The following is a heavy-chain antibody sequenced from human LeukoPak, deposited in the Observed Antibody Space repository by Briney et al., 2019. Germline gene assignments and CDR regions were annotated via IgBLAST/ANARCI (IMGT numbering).Heavy chain of an antibody. J-gene: IGHJ6*02. CDR3: ARADYGGNSDYYYGLDV. CDR2: INPGGGST. Sequence: ASVNVSCKASGYTFTNYYMHWVRQAPGQGLEWMGIINPGGGSTSYTQMFQGRVTMTRDTSTSTVYMELSGLRSEDTAVYYCARADYGGNSDYYYGLDVWGQGTTVTVSS. V-gene: IGHV1-46*01. D-gene: IGHD4-23*01. CDR1: GYTFTNYY.